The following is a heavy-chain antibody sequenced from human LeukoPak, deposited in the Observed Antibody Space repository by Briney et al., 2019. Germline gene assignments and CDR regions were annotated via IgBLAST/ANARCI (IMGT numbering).Heavy chain of an antibody. D-gene: IGHD3-9*01. V-gene: IGHV4-61*01. J-gene: IGHJ2*01. CDR3: ARTSYDILSYWYFDL. CDR2: IYYSGST. CDR1: GGSISSSSYY. Sequence: PSETLSLTCTVSGGSISSSSYYWSWIRQPPGKGLEWIGYIYYSGSTNYNPSLKSRVTISVDTSKNQFSLKLSSVTAADTAVYYCARTSYDILSYWYFDLWGRGTLVTASS.